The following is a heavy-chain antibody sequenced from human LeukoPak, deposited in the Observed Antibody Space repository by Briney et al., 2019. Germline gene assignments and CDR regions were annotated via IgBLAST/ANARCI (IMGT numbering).Heavy chain of an antibody. J-gene: IGHJ4*02. D-gene: IGHD5-18*01. CDR3: ARYDVDTAMATVSY. V-gene: IGHV4-30-4*08. CDR2: IYYSGST. Sequence: PSQTLSLTCTVSGGSISSDGHYWSWIRQPPGKGLEWIGYIYYSGSTYYNPSLKSRVTISVDTSKNQFSLKLSSVTAADTAVYYCARYDVDTAMATVSYWGQGTLVTVSS. CDR1: GGSISSDGHY.